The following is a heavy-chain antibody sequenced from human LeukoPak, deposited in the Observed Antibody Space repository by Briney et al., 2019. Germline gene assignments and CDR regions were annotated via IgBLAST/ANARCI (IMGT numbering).Heavy chain of an antibody. J-gene: IGHJ4*02. D-gene: IGHD4-11*01. CDR3: AKDPSGNYGAWRD. Sequence: GGSLRLSCATSGFTFSSYGMHWVRQAPGKRLEWVALTRYDGRKEIYADSVKGRFTISRDKFKNTVYLQMTSLRVEDTAVYYCAKDPSGNYGAWRDWGQGTLVTISS. V-gene: IGHV3-30*02. CDR2: TRYDGRKE. CDR1: GFTFSSYG.